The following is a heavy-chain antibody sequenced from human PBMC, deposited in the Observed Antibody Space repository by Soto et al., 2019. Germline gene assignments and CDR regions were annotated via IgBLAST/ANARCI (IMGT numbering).Heavy chain of an antibody. V-gene: IGHV3-23*01. CDR2: INGGGTST. CDR3: AKSPYDFWSGYSSRYLDY. J-gene: IGHJ4*02. D-gene: IGHD3-3*01. Sequence: GSLRLSCAASGFIFSSFAMNWVRQAPGKGLEWVSSINGGGTSTNYADSVKGRFIISRDNSKNTLYLQLNSLRAEDTAVYYCAKSPYDFWSGYSSRYLDYWGQGTPVTVSS. CDR1: GFIFSSFA.